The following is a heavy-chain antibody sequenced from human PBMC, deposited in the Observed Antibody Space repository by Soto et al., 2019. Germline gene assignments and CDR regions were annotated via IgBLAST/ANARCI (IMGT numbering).Heavy chain of an antibody. CDR3: ARVGSYYYYYMDV. J-gene: IGHJ6*03. Sequence: GGSLRLSCAASGFTFSSYSMNWVRQAPGKGLEWVSYISSSSSTIYYADSVKGRFTISRDNAKNSLYLQMNSLRAEDTAVYYCARVGSYYYYYMDVWGKGTTVTVSS. D-gene: IGHD2-15*01. CDR2: ISSSSSTI. V-gene: IGHV3-48*01. CDR1: GFTFSSYS.